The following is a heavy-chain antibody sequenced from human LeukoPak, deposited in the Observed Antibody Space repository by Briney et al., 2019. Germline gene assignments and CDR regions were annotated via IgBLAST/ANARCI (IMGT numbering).Heavy chain of an antibody. D-gene: IGHD5-18*01. J-gene: IGHJ4*02. CDR3: ARGSGPATAYFDY. CDR1: GYTFTSYY. CDR2: INPSGGST. Sequence: ASVKVSCKASGYTFTSYYMHWVRQAPGQGLEWMGIINPSGGSTTYAQNFQGRVTMTRDTSTSTVYMELSSLRFEDTAVYYCARGSGPATAYFDYWGQGTLVTVSS. V-gene: IGHV1-46*01.